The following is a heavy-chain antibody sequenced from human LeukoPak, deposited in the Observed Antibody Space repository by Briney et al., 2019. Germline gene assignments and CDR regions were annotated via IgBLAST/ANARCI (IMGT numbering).Heavy chain of an antibody. D-gene: IGHD4-11*01. J-gene: IGHJ4*02. CDR1: GYSFTSYW. Sequence: GESLKISCKGSGYSFTSYWIGWVRQMPEKGLEWMGIIYPRDSDTRYSPSFQGQVSISADKSISTAYLQWSSLKASDTAMYYCARQSDYSDYIKTWGQGTLVTVSS. CDR2: IYPRDSDT. CDR3: ARQSDYSDYIKT. V-gene: IGHV5-51*01.